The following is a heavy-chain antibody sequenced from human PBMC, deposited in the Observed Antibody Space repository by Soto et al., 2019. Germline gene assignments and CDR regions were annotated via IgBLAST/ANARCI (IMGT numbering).Heavy chain of an antibody. CDR1: GFIFENSG. D-gene: IGHD2-21*01. J-gene: IGHJ4*02. V-gene: IGHV3-9*01. CDR2: ISWNGGNI. Sequence: EVQLVESGGGLVQPGRSLRLSCAASGFIFENSGMHWVRQAPGKGLEWVSGISWNGGNIGYADSVRGRFSISRDNAKASLFLQMDSLRPDDTDFYYCVNASVRDLIVEVPVYFDNWGQGTLVTVSS. CDR3: VNASVRDLIVEVPVYFDN.